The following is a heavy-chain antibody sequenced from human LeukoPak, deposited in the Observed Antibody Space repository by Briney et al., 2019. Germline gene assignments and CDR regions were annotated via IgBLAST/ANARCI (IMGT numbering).Heavy chain of an antibody. D-gene: IGHD3-9*01. CDR1: GYTFTSYG. CDR3: ARDLSDILTVWFDP. CDR2: ISAYNGNT. J-gene: IGHJ5*02. Sequence: ASVKVSCKASGYTFTSYGISWVRQAPGQGLEWMGWISAYNGNTNYAQELQGRVTMTTDTSTSTAYMELRSLRSDDTAVYYCARDLSDILTVWFDPWGQGTLVTVSS. V-gene: IGHV1-18*01.